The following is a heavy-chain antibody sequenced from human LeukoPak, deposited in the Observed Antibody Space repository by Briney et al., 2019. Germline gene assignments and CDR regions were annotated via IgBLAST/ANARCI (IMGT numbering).Heavy chain of an antibody. Sequence: PGRSLRLSCAASGFTFSGSAIHWVRQAPGKGLEWVAVISHDGSNRYYADSVKGRFTIFRDNSNNMINLQINSLTVDDTAIYYCAGSIAMVITFFDSWGPGTLVTVSS. CDR2: ISHDGSNR. V-gene: IGHV3-30*14. CDR1: GFTFSGSA. CDR3: AGSIAMVITFFDS. J-gene: IGHJ4*02. D-gene: IGHD3-22*01.